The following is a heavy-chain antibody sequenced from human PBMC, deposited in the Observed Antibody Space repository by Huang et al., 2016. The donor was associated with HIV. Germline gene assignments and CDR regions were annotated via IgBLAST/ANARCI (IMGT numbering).Heavy chain of an antibody. D-gene: IGHD3-22*01. CDR3: ARLSRANMILVVPYWYFGL. J-gene: IGHJ2*01. Sequence: SLTCTVSGGSISGYYWSWIRQPPGKGLEWIGYIYYSGSTNYNPSLKSRVTISVDTSKNQFSLKLSSVTAADTAVYYCARLSRANMILVVPYWYFGLWGRGTLVTVSS. V-gene: IGHV4-59*01. CDR2: IYYSGST. CDR1: GGSISGYY.